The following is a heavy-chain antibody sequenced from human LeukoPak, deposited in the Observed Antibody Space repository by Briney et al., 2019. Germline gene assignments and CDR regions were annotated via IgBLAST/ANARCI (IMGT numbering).Heavy chain of an antibody. CDR2: ISSISSYI. CDR1: GFTFSSYS. CDR3: ARAEVGFVFDY. V-gene: IGHV3-21*01. Sequence: GGSLRLSCAASGFTFSSYSMNWVRQAPGKGLEWVSSISSISSYIYYADSVKGRFTISRDNAKNSLYLQMNSLRAEDTAVYYCARAEVGFVFDYWGQGTLVTVSS. D-gene: IGHD2-2*01. J-gene: IGHJ4*02.